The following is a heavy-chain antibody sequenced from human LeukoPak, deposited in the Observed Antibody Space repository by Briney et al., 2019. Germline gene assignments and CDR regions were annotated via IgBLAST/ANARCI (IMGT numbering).Heavy chain of an antibody. Sequence: RGSLRLSCAASGFTFSSFAMNWVRQAPGKGLEWVSAISGSGGSTNYADSVKGRFTISRDNSKNTLYLQMNSLRAEDTAVYYCAKDLNWIYYYYGMDVWGQGTTVTVSS. J-gene: IGHJ6*02. CDR3: AKDLNWIYYYYGMDV. CDR2: ISGSGGST. CDR1: GFTFSSFA. D-gene: IGHD1-1*01. V-gene: IGHV3-23*01.